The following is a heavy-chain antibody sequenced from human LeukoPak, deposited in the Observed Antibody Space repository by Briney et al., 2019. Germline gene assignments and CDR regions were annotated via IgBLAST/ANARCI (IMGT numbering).Heavy chain of an antibody. CDR3: AKDRCSNGVGCYYYYMDV. Sequence: GGSLRLSCAASRFTFSSYGMHWVRQAPGKGLEGVAYIQYDGRNQQYADSVKGRFSISRDSSKNILYLQMNSLRAEDTAVYYCAKDRCSNGVGCYYYYMDVWGKGTTVTISS. CDR2: IQYDGRNQ. V-gene: IGHV3-30*02. J-gene: IGHJ6*03. CDR1: RFTFSSYG. D-gene: IGHD2-8*01.